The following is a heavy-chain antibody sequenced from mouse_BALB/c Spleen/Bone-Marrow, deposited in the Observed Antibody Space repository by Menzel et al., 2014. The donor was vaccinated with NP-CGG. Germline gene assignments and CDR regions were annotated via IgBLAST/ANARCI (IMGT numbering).Heavy chain of an antibody. V-gene: IGHV2-6-7*01. CDR2: IWGDGST. CDR1: GFSLTGYG. J-gene: IGHJ4*01. D-gene: IGHD2-4*01. CDR3: ARDSFLITRALDY. Sequence: VKLVESGPGLVAPSQSLSITCTVSGFSLTGYGVSWVRQPPGKGLEWLGMIWGDGSTDYNSALKSRLSISKDNSKSQVFLKVSSLQTEDTARYYCARDSFLITRALDYWGQGTSVTVSS.